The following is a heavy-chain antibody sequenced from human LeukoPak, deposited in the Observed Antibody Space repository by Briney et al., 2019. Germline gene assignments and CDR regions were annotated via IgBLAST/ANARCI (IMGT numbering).Heavy chain of an antibody. V-gene: IGHV3-48*01. CDR3: ARDPPHDSWSSRPFYYMDV. CDR1: GFTFSSYI. D-gene: IGHD3-3*01. CDR2: ISGSVNTI. Sequence: GGSLRLSCVASGFTFSSYIMNWVRQAPGKGLEWVSYISGSVNTIYYADSVKGRFTISRDNAKNSLYLQMESLRAEDTAVYYCARDPPHDSWSSRPFYYMDVWGKGTTVTVSS. J-gene: IGHJ6*03.